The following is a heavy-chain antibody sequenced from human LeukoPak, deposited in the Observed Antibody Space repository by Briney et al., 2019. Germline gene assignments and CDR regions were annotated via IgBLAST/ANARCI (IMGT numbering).Heavy chain of an antibody. CDR2: IYLFDSDT. D-gene: IGHD2-2*01. Sequence: PGESLKISCKGSGYSFTSYWIGWVRQMPGKGLEWMGIIYLFDSDTKYSPSFQGQVTISADKSINTAYLQWNSLKASDTAMYYCARRAAKAYDYYYYYMDLWGKGTTVTVSS. CDR3: ARRAAKAYDYYYYYMDL. V-gene: IGHV5-51*01. CDR1: GYSFTSYW. J-gene: IGHJ6*03.